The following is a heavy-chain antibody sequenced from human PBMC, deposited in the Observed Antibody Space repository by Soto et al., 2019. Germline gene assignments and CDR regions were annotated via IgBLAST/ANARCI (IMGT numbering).Heavy chain of an antibody. D-gene: IGHD6-19*01. Sequence: GGSLRLSCAASGFTFSSYAMSWVRQAPGKGLEWVSAISGSGGSTYYADSVKGRFTISRDNSKNTLYLQMNSLRAEDTAVYYCAKDRIAVARYISLDDWGQGTRVTVAS. CDR3: AKDRIAVARYISLDD. V-gene: IGHV3-23*01. J-gene: IGHJ4*02. CDR2: ISGSGGST. CDR1: GFTFSSYA.